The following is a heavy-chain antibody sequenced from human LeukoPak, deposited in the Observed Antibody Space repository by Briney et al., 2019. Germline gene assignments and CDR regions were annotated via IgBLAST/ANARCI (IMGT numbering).Heavy chain of an antibody. CDR3: AKDRGFSYAFDI. CDR2: ISGSGGST. V-gene: IGHV3-23*01. Sequence: GGTLRLSCAASGFTFSNYGMSWVRQAPGKGLEWVSGISGSGGSTYYADSVKGRFTISRDDSKNTLYVQMNSLRAEDTAVYYCAKDRGFSYAFDIWGQGTMVSVSS. J-gene: IGHJ3*02. D-gene: IGHD3-3*01. CDR1: GFTFSNYG.